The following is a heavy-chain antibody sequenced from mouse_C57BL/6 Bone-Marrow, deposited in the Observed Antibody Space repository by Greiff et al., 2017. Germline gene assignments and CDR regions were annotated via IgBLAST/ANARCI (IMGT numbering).Heavy chain of an antibody. CDR2: INPSSGYT. V-gene: IGHV1-4*01. Sequence: QVQLQQSGAELARPGASVKMSCKASGYTFTSYTMHWVKQRPGQGLEWIGYINPSSGYTKYNQKFKDKATLTADKSSSTAYMQLSSLTSEDSAVYYCARRDGTGWFAYWGQGTLVTVSA. CDR3: ARRDGTGWFAY. J-gene: IGHJ3*01. CDR1: GYTFTSYT. D-gene: IGHD4-1*01.